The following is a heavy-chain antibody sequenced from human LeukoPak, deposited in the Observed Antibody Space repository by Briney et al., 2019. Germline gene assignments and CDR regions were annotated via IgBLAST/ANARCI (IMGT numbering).Heavy chain of an antibody. Sequence: TSETLSLTCTVSGYSISSGYYWGWIRQAPEKGLEWIGEINHRGVSNYNPSLKSRATISVDTSKKQFSLRLISVTAADTAVYFCTRRVIYYYSSGTSFDYYYYMDVWDKGTTVTIS. CDR1: GYSISSGYY. D-gene: IGHD3-10*01. CDR3: TRRVIYYYSSGTSFDYYYYMDV. CDR2: INHRGVS. V-gene: IGHV4-38-2*02. J-gene: IGHJ6*03.